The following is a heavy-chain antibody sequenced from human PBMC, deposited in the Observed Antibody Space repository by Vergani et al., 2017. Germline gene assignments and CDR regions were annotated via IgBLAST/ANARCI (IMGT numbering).Heavy chain of an antibody. CDR1: GGSISAGYYF. V-gene: IGHV4-61*02. Sequence: QVQLQASGPGRVKPSQTLSLTCTMSGGSISAGYYFWSWIRQPAGKGLEWLGHISASGNASHSPALKTRVSISVDTSKNQFSRTVTSVTAADTAIYFCARRNGGYYGGGKVHPLRTAFDVWGHGTVVTVSS. CDR3: ARRNGGYYGGGKVHPLRTAFDV. J-gene: IGHJ3*01. D-gene: IGHD4-23*01. CDR2: ISASGNA.